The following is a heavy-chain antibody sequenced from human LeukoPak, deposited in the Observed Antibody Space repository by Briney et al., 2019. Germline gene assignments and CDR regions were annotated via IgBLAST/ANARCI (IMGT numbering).Heavy chain of an antibody. D-gene: IGHD2-2*02. CDR1: GGSISSSSYY. J-gene: IGHJ4*02. V-gene: IGHV4-39*01. Sequence: PSETLSLTCTVSGGSISSSSYYWGWIRQPPGKGLEWIGSIYYSGSTYYNPSLKSRVTISVDTSKNQFSLKLSSVTAADTAVYYCARLTLGYCSSTSCHTDYWGQGTLVTVSS. CDR3: ARLTLGYCSSTSCHTDY. CDR2: IYYSGST.